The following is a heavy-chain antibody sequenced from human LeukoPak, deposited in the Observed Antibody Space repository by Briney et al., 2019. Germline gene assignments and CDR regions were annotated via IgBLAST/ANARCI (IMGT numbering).Heavy chain of an antibody. V-gene: IGHV3-33*01. J-gene: IGHJ5*02. CDR2: IWYDGSNK. CDR3: ARDSGYSSSWWRYNWFDP. Sequence: PGGSLRLSCAASGFTFSSYGMHWVRQAPGKGLEWVAVIWYDGSNKYYADSVKGRFTISRDNSKNTLYLQMNSLRAGDTAVYYCARDSGYSSSWWRYNWFDPWGQGTLVTVSS. CDR1: GFTFSSYG. D-gene: IGHD6-13*01.